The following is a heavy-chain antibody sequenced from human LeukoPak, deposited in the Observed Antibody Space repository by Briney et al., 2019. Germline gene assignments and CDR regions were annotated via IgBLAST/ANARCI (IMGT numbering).Heavy chain of an antibody. V-gene: IGHV3-23*01. D-gene: IGHD3-3*01. CDR1: GFTFSSYA. CDR2: ISGSGGST. J-gene: IGHJ6*03. Sequence: GGSLRLSCAASGFTFSSYAMSWVRQAPGKGLEWVSAISGSGGSTYYADSVKGRFTISRDNSKNTLYLQMNSLRAEDTAVYYCAKGVRFADYYYMDVWGKGNTVTVSS. CDR3: AKGVRFADYYYMDV.